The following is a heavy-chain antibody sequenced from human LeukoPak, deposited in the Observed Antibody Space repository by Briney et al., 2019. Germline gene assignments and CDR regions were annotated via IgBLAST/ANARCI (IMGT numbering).Heavy chain of an antibody. CDR3: ARFTSVRTGYSFDY. Sequence: SVKVSCKASGGTFSSYAISWVRQAPGQGPEWMGRIIPILDIANYAQKFQGRVTITADKSTSTAYMELSSLRSEDTAVYYCARFTSVRTGYSFDYWGQGTLVTVSS. CDR1: GGTFSSYA. D-gene: IGHD3-9*01. V-gene: IGHV1-69*04. CDR2: IIPILDIA. J-gene: IGHJ4*02.